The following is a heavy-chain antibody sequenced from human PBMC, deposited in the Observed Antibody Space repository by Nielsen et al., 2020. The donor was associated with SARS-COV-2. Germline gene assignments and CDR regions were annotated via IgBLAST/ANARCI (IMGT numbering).Heavy chain of an antibody. CDR2: IRASSANI. CDR3: ASDPSYASSWLHYFDF. V-gene: IGHV3-48*02. D-gene: IGHD5-12*01. J-gene: IGHJ4*02. CDR1: GLTFNTYA. Sequence: GESLKISCAASGLTFNTYAMNWVRQAPGKGLEWVAYIRASSANIHYAASVNGRFTVSRDNAKNSLYLQMNNLRDEDTAVYYCASDPSYASSWLHYFDFWGQGTLVTVSS.